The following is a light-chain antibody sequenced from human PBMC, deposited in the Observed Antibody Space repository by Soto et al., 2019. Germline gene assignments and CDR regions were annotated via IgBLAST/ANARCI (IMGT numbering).Light chain of an antibody. Sequence: QPVLTQPPSASGTPGQRVTISCSGSSSNIGSNTVNWYQQLPGTAPKLLIYDNNQRPSGVPDRFSGSKSGASASLAISGLQSEDEADYYCAVWDDSLSGWVFGGGTKLTVL. J-gene: IGLJ3*02. V-gene: IGLV1-44*01. CDR1: SSNIGSNT. CDR2: DNN. CDR3: AVWDDSLSGWV.